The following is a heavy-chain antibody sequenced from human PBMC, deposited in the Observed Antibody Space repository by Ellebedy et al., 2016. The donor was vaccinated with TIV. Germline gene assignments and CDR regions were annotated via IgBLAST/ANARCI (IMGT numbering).Heavy chain of an antibody. CDR2: VVPVLNVV. D-gene: IGHD1-26*01. CDR3: ARAPSGSYYQIDN. CDR1: GDTFNNYA. J-gene: IGHJ4*02. Sequence: AASVKVSCKASGDTFNNYAISWVRPAPGQGLEWVGRVVPVLNVVNYAQQFQGRVTITADKSTTTAYMELSSLISEDAFVYYCARAPSGSYYQIDNWGQGTLVTVS. V-gene: IGHV1-69*04.